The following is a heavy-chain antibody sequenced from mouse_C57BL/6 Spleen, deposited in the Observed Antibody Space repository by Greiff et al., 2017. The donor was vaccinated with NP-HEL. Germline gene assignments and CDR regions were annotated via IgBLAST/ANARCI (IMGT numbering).Heavy chain of an antibody. V-gene: IGHV1-80*01. CDR3: ARKYYGSPYYFDY. Sequence: LQESGAELVKPGASVKISCKASGYAFSSYWMNWVKQRPGKGLEWIGQIYPGDGDTNYNGKFKGKATLTADKSSSTAYMQLSSLTSEDSAVYFCARKYYGSPYYFDYWGQGTTLTVSS. D-gene: IGHD1-1*01. CDR2: IYPGDGDT. J-gene: IGHJ2*01. CDR1: GYAFSSYW.